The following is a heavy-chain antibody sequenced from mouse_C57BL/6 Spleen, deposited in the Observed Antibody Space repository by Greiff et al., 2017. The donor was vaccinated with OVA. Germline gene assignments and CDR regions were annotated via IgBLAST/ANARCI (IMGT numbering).Heavy chain of an antibody. CDR2: ISDGGSYT. V-gene: IGHV5-4*03. CDR1: GFTFSSYA. CDR3: ADITTVEGY. D-gene: IGHD1-1*01. J-gene: IGHJ2*01. Sequence: EVKVVESGGGLVKPGGSLKLSCAASGFTFSSYAMSWVRQTPEKRLEWVATISDGGSYTYYPANVTGRFPISRDNAKNNLYLRMEHLEAEDTARYYCADITTVEGYWGQGTTLTVSS.